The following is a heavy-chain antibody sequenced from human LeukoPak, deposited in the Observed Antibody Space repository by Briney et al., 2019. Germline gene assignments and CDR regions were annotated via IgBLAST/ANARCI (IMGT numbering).Heavy chain of an antibody. J-gene: IGHJ5*02. V-gene: IGHV4-4*02. D-gene: IGHD3-10*01. Sequence: SETLSLTCAVSGGSISSSNWWSWVRQPPGKGLEWIGEIYHSGSTNYNPSLKSRVTISVDKSKNQFSLKLSSVTAADTAVYYCARVGYYGSGSRGWFDPWGQGTLVTVSS. CDR3: ARVGYYGSGSRGWFDP. CDR1: GGSISSSNW. CDR2: IYHSGST.